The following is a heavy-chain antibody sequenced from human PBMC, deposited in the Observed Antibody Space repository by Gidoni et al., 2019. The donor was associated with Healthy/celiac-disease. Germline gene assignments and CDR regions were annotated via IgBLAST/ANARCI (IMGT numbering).Heavy chain of an antibody. J-gene: IGHJ6*02. Sequence: QVQLVQSGAEVKKPGSSVKVSCKASGGTFSSYAISWVRQAPGQGLEWMGGIIPILGIANYAQKFQGRVTITADKSTSTAYMELSSLRSEDTAVYYCARGPGPIHGDYVGVWYYYYGMDVWGQGTTVTVSS. CDR1: GGTFSSYA. D-gene: IGHD4-17*01. V-gene: IGHV1-69*10. CDR3: ARGPGPIHGDYVGVWYYYYGMDV. CDR2: IIPILGIA.